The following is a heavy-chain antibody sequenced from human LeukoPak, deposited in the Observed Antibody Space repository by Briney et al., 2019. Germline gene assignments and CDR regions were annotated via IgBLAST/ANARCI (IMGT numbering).Heavy chain of an antibody. J-gene: IGHJ4*02. CDR3: ARDISGSYYY. V-gene: IGHV1-46*01. CDR1: GYTFTSDF. CDR2: INPSGDNT. D-gene: IGHD1-26*01. Sequence: GASVKVSCKASGYTFTSDFIHWVRQAPGQGLEWMGAINPSGDNTWYAQKFQGRVTMTRDTSSNTVYLELISLRSEDTAVYYCARDISGSYYYWGQGTLVTVPS.